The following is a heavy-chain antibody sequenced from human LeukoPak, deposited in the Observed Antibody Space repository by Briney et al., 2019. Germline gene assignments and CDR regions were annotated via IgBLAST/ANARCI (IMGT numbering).Heavy chain of an antibody. V-gene: IGHV3-30*04. CDR1: GFTFSSYA. J-gene: IGHJ4*02. CDR2: ISYDGSNK. D-gene: IGHD5-12*01. CDR3: ARGGVGYDCYFDY. Sequence: GRSLRLSCAASGFTFSSYAMHWVRQAPGKGLEWVAVISYDGSNKYYADSVKGRFTISRDNSKNTLYLQMNSLRAEDTAVYYCARGGVGYDCYFDYWGQGTLVTVSS.